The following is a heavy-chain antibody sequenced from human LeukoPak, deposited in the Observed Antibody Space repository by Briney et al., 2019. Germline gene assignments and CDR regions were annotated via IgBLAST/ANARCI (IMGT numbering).Heavy chain of an antibody. J-gene: IGHJ3*02. CDR3: ACSRRYYYDSSGPDAFDI. CDR2: INPNSGGT. V-gene: IGHV1-2*02. CDR1: GYTFTGYY. Sequence: GASVKVSCKASGYTFTGYYMHWVQQAPGQGLEWMGWINPNSGGTNYAQKFQGRVTMTRDTSISTAYMDLSRLRSDDTAVYYCACSRRYYYDSSGPDAFDIWGQGTMVTVSS. D-gene: IGHD3-22*01.